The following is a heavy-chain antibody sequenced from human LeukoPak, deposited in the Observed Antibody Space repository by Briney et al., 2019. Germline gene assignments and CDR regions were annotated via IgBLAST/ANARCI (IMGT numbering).Heavy chain of an antibody. CDR2: IIPILGIA. D-gene: IGHD6-13*01. Sequence: SVKVSCKASGGTFSGYAISWVRQAPGQGLEWMGRIIPILGIANYAQKFQGRVTITADKSTSTAYMELSSLRSEDTAVYYCAREYSSSWYSNYWYFDLWGRGTLVTVSS. CDR3: AREYSSSWYSNYWYFDL. V-gene: IGHV1-69*04. CDR1: GGTFSGYA. J-gene: IGHJ2*01.